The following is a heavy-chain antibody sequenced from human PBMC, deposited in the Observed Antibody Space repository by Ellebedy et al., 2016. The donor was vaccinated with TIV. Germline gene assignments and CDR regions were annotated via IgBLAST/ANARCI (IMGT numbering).Heavy chain of an antibody. D-gene: IGHD3-22*01. CDR1: GYTFTRYY. CDR3: ARGDNYYYDSSGYYYSH. Sequence: ASVKVSCKVSGYTFTRYYLYWVRQAPGQGLDWMGIINPTSGDSNYAQKFQGRVTMTGDTSTSTVYMELSSLRSEDTAVYYCARGDNYYYDSSGYYYSHWGQGTLVTVSS. V-gene: IGHV1-46*01. CDR2: INPTSGDS. J-gene: IGHJ4*02.